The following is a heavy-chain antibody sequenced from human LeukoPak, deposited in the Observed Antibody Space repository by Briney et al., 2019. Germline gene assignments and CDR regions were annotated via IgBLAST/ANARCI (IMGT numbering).Heavy chain of an antibody. Sequence: PSETLSLTCAVCGGSFSGYYWSWIRQPPGKGLEWIGEINHSGSTNYNPSLKSRVTISVDTSKNQFSLKLSSVTAADTAVYYCARVGRITIFGVVRDAFDIWGQGTMVTVSS. CDR2: INHSGST. D-gene: IGHD3-3*01. CDR3: ARVGRITIFGVVRDAFDI. CDR1: GGSFSGYY. J-gene: IGHJ3*02. V-gene: IGHV4-34*01.